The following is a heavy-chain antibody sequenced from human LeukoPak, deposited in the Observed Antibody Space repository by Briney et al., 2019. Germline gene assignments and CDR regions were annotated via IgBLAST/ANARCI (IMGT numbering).Heavy chain of an antibody. Sequence: GGSLRRSCSASGFTFRDQAMTWFRQAPGKGLEWIGFIRSSPYGATTESAASVEGRFTISGDDSKSIAYLQMNTLKTEDTAVYYCAKGYSYSDYWGQGTLVTVSS. J-gene: IGHJ4*02. V-gene: IGHV3-49*03. D-gene: IGHD5-18*01. CDR3: AKGYSYSDY. CDR2: IRSSPYGATT. CDR1: GFTFRDQA.